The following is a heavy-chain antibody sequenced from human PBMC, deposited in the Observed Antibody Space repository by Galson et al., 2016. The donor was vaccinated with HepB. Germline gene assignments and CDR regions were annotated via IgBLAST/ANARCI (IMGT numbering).Heavy chain of an antibody. CDR3: TKEGDGSGSFFDY. CDR1: GFTFEDYS. V-gene: IGHV3-43*01. D-gene: IGHD3-10*01. Sequence: SLRLSCAASGFTFEDYSMHWVRQAPGKGLEWISLISWGGDITYYAESVEGRFTVSRDNSKSSLYLQLNDLRTDYTALYYCTKEGDGSGSFFDYWGQGTLVTVSS. CDR2: ISWGGDIT. J-gene: IGHJ4*02.